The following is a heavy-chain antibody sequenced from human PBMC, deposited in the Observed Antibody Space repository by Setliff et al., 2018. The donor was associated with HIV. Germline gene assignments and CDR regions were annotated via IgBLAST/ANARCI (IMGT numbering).Heavy chain of an antibody. V-gene: IGHV3-7*01. CDR2: INQDGSEK. CDR3: ARDSGTVVGATGPGY. D-gene: IGHD1-26*01. Sequence: LRLSCAGSGFTFSSYWMSWVRQAPGKGLEWVANINQDGSEKYYLDSVKGRFTISRDNAKNSLYLQMNSLRADDTGVYYCARDSGTVVGATGPGYWGQGTLVTVSS. CDR1: GFTFSSYW. J-gene: IGHJ4*02.